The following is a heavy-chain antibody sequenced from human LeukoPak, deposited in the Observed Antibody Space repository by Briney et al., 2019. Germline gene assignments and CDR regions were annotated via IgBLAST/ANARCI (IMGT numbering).Heavy chain of an antibody. CDR1: GFTFSNFA. Sequence: GGSLRLSCKASGFTFSNFAMSWVRQAPGKGLEWVSAINGGGDKTYYADSVKGRFTISRDNSKNTLYLQMNSLRAEDTAIYSCAKGMGIQLWSRPNPGMDVWGQGTTVTVSS. D-gene: IGHD5-18*01. CDR3: AKGMGIQLWSRPNPGMDV. CDR2: INGGGDKT. V-gene: IGHV3-23*01. J-gene: IGHJ6*02.